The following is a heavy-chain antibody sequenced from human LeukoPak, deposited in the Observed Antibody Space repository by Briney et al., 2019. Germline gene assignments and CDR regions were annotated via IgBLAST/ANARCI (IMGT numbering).Heavy chain of an antibody. J-gene: IGHJ4*02. CDR1: GFTFSSYA. CDR3: AKDAQPTRFEPYSSSLPLRY. CDR2: ISGSGGST. V-gene: IGHV3-23*01. Sequence: GGSLRLSCAASGFTFSSYAMSWVRQAPGKGLEWVSAISGSGGSTYYADSVKGRFTISRDNSKNTLYLQMNSLRAEDTAVYYCAKDAQPTRFEPYSSSLPLRYWGQGTLVTVSS. D-gene: IGHD6-6*01.